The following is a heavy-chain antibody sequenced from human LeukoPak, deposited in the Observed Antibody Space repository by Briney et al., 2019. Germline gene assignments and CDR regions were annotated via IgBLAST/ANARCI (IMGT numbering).Heavy chain of an antibody. CDR1: GGTFSSYA. CDR2: IIPIFGTA. Sequence: SVKVSCKASGGTFSSYAISWVRQAPGQGLEWMGRIIPIFGTANYAQKFQGRVTITTDESTSTAYIELSSLRSEDTAVHYRARSILSTTVVVIPRHDVLPMWGQGTRVTVSS. J-gene: IGHJ3*02. CDR3: ARSILSTTVVVIPRHDVLPM. D-gene: IGHD3-22*01. V-gene: IGHV1-69*05.